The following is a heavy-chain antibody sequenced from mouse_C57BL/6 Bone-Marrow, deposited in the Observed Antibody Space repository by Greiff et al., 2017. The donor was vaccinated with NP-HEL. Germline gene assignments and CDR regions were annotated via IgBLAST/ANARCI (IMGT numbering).Heavy chain of an antibody. CDR1: GYTFTSYG. D-gene: IGHD1-1*01. Sequence: QVQLQQSGAELARPGASVKLSCKASGYTFTSYGISWVKQRTGQGLEWIGEIYPRSGNTYYNEKFKGKATLTADKSSSTAYMELRSLTSEDSAVYFCARERGITTVVGSFDYWGQGTTLTVSS. J-gene: IGHJ2*01. V-gene: IGHV1-81*01. CDR3: ARERGITTVVGSFDY. CDR2: IYPRSGNT.